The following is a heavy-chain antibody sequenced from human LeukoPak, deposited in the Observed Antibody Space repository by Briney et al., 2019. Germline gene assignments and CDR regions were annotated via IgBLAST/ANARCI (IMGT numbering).Heavy chain of an antibody. CDR2: ISYDGSNK. D-gene: IGHD3-9*01. Sequence: GGSLRLSCAASGFTFSSYAMHWVRQAPGKGLEWVAVISYDGSNKYYADSVKGRFTISRDNSKNTLYLQMNSLRAEDTAVYYCARASGGFDWLLLSWFDPWGQGTLVTVSS. CDR3: ARASGGFDWLLLSWFDP. J-gene: IGHJ5*02. CDR1: GFTFSSYA. V-gene: IGHV3-30-3*01.